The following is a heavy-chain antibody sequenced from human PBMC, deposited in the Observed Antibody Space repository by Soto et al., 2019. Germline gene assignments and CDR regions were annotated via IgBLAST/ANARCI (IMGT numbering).Heavy chain of an antibody. Sequence: QVQLVQSGAEVKKPGASVKVSCKASGYTFTSYAMHWVRQAPGQRLEWMGWINAGNGNTKYSQKFQGRVTITRDTSASTAYMELSSRRSEDTAVYYCARDLGIAAAGTTYYYYGMDVWGQGTTVTVSS. CDR3: ARDLGIAAAGTTYYYYGMDV. CDR2: INAGNGNT. D-gene: IGHD6-13*01. CDR1: GYTFTSYA. V-gene: IGHV1-3*01. J-gene: IGHJ6*02.